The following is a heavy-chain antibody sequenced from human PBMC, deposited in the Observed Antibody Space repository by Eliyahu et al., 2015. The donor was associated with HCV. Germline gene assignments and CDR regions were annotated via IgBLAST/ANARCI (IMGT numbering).Heavy chain of an antibody. CDR2: IYYSGSA. CDR3: ASGGGGIAVAGTGGWFDP. CDR1: GGSIXTYY. D-gene: IGHD6-19*01. Sequence: QVQLQESGPGLVKPSETLSLTCTVSGGSIXTYYWSWLRQPPGKXLEWIGYIYYSGSANYNPPLKSRVTISVDTSKXQFSLKLSSVTAADTAVYYCASGGGGIAVAGTGGWFDPWGQGTLVTVSS. V-gene: IGHV4-59*01. J-gene: IGHJ5*02.